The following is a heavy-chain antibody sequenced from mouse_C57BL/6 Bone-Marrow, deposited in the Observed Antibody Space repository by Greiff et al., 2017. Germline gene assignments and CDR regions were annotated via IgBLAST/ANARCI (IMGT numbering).Heavy chain of an antibody. J-gene: IGHJ3*01. CDR1: GYTFTSYT. Sequence: QVHVKQSGAELARPGASVKMSCKASGYTFTSYTMHWVKQRPGQGLEWIGYINPSSGYTKYIQKFKDKATLTADKSSSTAYMQLSSLTSEDSAVYYCAPLSAWFAYWGQGTLVTVSA. V-gene: IGHV1-4*01. D-gene: IGHD1-1*02. CDR2: INPSSGYT. CDR3: APLSAWFAY.